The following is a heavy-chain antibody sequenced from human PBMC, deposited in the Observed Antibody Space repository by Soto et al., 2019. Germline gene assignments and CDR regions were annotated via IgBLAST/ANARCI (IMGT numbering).Heavy chain of an antibody. D-gene: IGHD2-2*02. CDR2: INWNGRST. Sequence: EVQLVESGGGVVRPGGSLRLSCAASGFTFDDYAMSWVRQAPGKGLEWVAGINWNGRSTTYADSLKGRFTISRDNAKNALPLQINRLRAEDTALDVCARCSSTSCDIMASFDYWGQGTLVTVSS. CDR3: ARCSSTSCDIMASFDY. CDR1: GFTFDDYA. V-gene: IGHV3-20*01. J-gene: IGHJ4*02.